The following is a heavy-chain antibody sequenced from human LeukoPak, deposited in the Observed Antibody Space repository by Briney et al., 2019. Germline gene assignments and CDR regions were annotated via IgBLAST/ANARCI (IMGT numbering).Heavy chain of an antibody. J-gene: IGHJ4*02. CDR3: ARTYDYVWGSYRQPLFDY. D-gene: IGHD3-16*02. CDR2: IYYSGST. V-gene: IGHV4-39*01. CDR1: GGSISSSSYY. Sequence: SETLSLTCTVSGGSISSSSYYWGWIRQPPGKGLEWTGSIYYSGSTYYNPSLKSRVTISVDTSKNQFSLKLSSVTAADTAVYYCARTYDYVWGSYRQPLFDYWGQGTLVTVPS.